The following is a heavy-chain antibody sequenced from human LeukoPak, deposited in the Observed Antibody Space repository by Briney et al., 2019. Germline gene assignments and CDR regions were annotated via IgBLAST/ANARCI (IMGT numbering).Heavy chain of an antibody. Sequence: GSLRLSCAASGFTFGSYAMSWVRQAPGKGLEWVSAISGSGDSTYYADSLKGRLTISRDNSKNTLYLQMNSLRAEDTAVYYCAKKGYYDGSGYYMYYFDHWGQGTLVTVSS. D-gene: IGHD3-22*01. CDR3: AKKGYYDGSGYYMYYFDH. V-gene: IGHV3-23*01. J-gene: IGHJ4*02. CDR2: ISGSGDST. CDR1: GFTFGSYA.